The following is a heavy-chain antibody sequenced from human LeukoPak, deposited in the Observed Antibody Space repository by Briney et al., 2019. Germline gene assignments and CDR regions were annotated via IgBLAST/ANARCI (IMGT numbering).Heavy chain of an antibody. Sequence: GGSLRLSCAASGFTFSTYTMYWVRHPPGKRLEWVSIIGSSGGGIHYADSVKGRFTISRDNSKNALYLQMNSLRVEDTAVYYCAIDPNWGTHSWGQGVLATVSS. J-gene: IGHJ4*02. V-gene: IGHV3-23*01. CDR3: AIDPNWGTHS. CDR2: IGSSGGGI. D-gene: IGHD7-27*01. CDR1: GFTFSTYT.